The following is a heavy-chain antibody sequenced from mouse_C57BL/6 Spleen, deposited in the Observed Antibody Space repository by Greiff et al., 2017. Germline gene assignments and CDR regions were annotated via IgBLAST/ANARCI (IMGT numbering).Heavy chain of an antibody. CDR2: ISAGGGYT. CDR3: ARDRRDPSSYFDY. CDR1: GFTFSSYA. V-gene: IGHV5-4*01. D-gene: IGHD2-10*02. Sequence: EVQLVESGGGLVKPGGSLKLSCAASGFTFSSYAMSWVRQTPEKRLEWVATISAGGGYTSYPDNVKGRFTLSTDNSSSHPCLHMSHLTSEDTAMYYGARDRRDPSSYFDYWGQGTTLTVSS. J-gene: IGHJ2*01.